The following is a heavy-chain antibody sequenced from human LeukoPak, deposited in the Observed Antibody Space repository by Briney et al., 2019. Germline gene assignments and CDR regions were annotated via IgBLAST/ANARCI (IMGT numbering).Heavy chain of an antibody. D-gene: IGHD2/OR15-2a*01. CDR1: GYTFTGYF. CDR3: ARKSLVSGGGRWFDP. Sequence: GASVKVSCKTSGYTFTGYFIHWVRQAPGQGLEWMGRINPNTGDADYAQNFRGRVTMTRDTSIGTAYMELSRLRFDDTAVYYCARKSLVSGGGRWFDPWGQGTLVTVSS. CDR2: INPNTGDA. J-gene: IGHJ5*02. V-gene: IGHV1-2*06.